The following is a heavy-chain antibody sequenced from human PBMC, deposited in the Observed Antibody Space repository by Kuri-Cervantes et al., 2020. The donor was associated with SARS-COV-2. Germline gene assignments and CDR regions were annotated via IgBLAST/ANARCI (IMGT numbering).Heavy chain of an antibody. D-gene: IGHD3-16*02. J-gene: IGHJ3*02. CDR2: INHSGST. V-gene: IGHV4-38-2*01. CDR1: GYSISSGYY. CDR3: AASGLRLGELSPLGAFDI. Sequence: SQTLSLTCAVSGYSISSGYYWGWIRQPPGKGLEWIGEINHSGSTNYNPSLKSRVTISVDTSKNQFSLKLSSVTAADTAVYYCAASGLRLGELSPLGAFDIWGQGTMVTVSS.